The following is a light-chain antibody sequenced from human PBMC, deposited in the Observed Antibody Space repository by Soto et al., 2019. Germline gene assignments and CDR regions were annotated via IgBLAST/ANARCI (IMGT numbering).Light chain of an antibody. Sequence: AIQMTQSPSSLSASVGDRVTITCRASRAIGNDLGWYQQKPGKAPKHLIFAASNLQSGVPSRFSGGVSGTDFTLTISSLQADDFATYYCLQHFNFSWTFGQGTKVE. V-gene: IGKV1-6*01. CDR1: RAIGND. CDR2: AAS. CDR3: LQHFNFSWT. J-gene: IGKJ1*01.